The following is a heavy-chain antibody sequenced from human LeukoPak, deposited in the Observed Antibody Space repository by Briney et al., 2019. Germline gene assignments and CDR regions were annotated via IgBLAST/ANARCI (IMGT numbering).Heavy chain of an antibody. CDR3: VRGIPLFDY. CDR2: INPSGGSP. J-gene: IGHJ4*02. CDR1: GYTFTSYG. Sequence: EASVKVSCKASGYTFTSYGISWVRQAPGQGLEWMGIINPSGGSPTYAQKFQGRVTMTGDTSTSTVYMELSSLRSEDTAVYYCVRGIPLFDYWGQGTLVTVSS. V-gene: IGHV1-46*01.